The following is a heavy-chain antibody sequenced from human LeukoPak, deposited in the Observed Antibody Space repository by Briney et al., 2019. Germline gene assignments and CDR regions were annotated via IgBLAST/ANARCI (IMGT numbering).Heavy chain of an antibody. D-gene: IGHD6-19*01. CDR3: ARTSSGWRVYDY. J-gene: IGHJ4*02. CDR1: GFTFSSYA. Sequence: PGGSLRLSCAASGFTFSSYAMSWVRQAPGKGLEWVSAISGSGGSTYYADSVKGRFTISRDNSKNTLYLQMNSLRDEDTAVYYCARTSSGWRVYDYWGQGTLVTVSS. CDR2: ISGSGGST. V-gene: IGHV3-23*01.